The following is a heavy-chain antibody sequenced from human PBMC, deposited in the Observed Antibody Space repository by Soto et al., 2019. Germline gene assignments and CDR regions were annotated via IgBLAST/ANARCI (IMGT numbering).Heavy chain of an antibody. CDR1: GGSLSSGGAYY. D-gene: IGHD2-15*01. J-gene: IGHJ4*02. CDR2: IHYSGST. V-gene: IGHV4-30-4*02. Sequence: SETLSLTCTVSGGSLSSGGAYYWSWIRQSPGKGLEWIAYIHYSGSTYYNSSLKSRVTISVDTSKNQFSLKLSSVTAADTAVYYCARGYCSGGSCGLFDYWGQGTLVTVSS. CDR3: ARGYCSGGSCGLFDY.